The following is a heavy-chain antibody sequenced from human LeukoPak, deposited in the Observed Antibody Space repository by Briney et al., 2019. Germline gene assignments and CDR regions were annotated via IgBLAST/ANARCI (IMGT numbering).Heavy chain of an antibody. CDR3: AGTVTRRGY. D-gene: IGHD4-17*01. CDR2: ITNDGSRQ. J-gene: IGHJ4*02. Sequence: PGGSLRLSCETSIFVFSEYYMHWVRLAPGKGLEWLAVITNDGSRQYYADSVKGRFTVSRDNSKNTLYLQMNSLRAEDTAVYYCAGTVTRRGYWGQGTLVTVSS. CDR1: IFVFSEYY. V-gene: IGHV3-33*05.